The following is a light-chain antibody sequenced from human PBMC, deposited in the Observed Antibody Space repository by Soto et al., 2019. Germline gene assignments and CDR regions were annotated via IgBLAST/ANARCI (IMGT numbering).Light chain of an antibody. CDR1: QSVLHSSNTNNY. CDR3: QQYYSAPLA. J-gene: IGKJ4*01. V-gene: IGKV4-1*01. CDR2: CAS. Sequence: DIVMTQSPDSLAVSLGERATINCKSSQSVLHSSNTNNYLAWYQKKPGQPPKLLIYCASTRESGVPDRFSGSGSGTDFTLTISSLQPEAVAVYYCQQYYSAPLAFGGGTRVEI.